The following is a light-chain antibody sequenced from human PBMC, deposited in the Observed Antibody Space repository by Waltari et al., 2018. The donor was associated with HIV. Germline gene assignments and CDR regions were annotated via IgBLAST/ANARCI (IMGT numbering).Light chain of an antibody. CDR1: RSNIGGNY. J-gene: IGLJ2*01. CDR3: ATWDDSLSGVL. Sequence: QSVLTQPPSASGTPGQRITVSCSGRRSNIGGNYVYWYQQFPGMAPQIVMYENNRRPSGVPDRFSGSKSGTSAFLAISGLRSEDEAHYYCATWDDSLSGVLFGGGTKLTVL. CDR2: ENN. V-gene: IGLV1-47*01.